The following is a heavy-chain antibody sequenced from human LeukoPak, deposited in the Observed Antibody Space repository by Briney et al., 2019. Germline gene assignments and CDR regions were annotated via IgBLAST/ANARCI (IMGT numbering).Heavy chain of an antibody. Sequence: SETLSLTCTVSGGSISSYYWSWIRQPPGKGLEWIGYIYYSGSTNYNPSLKSRVTISVDTSKNQFSLKLSSVTAADTAVYYCARHVLLWFGVSTEYNWFDPWGQGTLVTVSS. J-gene: IGHJ5*02. D-gene: IGHD3-10*01. CDR1: GGSISSYY. CDR2: IYYSGST. V-gene: IGHV4-59*08. CDR3: ARHVLLWFGVSTEYNWFDP.